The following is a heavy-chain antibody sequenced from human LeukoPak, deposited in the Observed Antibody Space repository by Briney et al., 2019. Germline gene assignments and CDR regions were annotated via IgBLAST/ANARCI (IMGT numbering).Heavy chain of an antibody. CDR1: GFTFSSYG. V-gene: IGHV3-33*01. D-gene: IGHD1-26*01. CDR3: ARFQWELPNGSLDYYYYMDV. Sequence: GRSLRLSCAASGFTFSSYGMHWVRQAPGKGLEWVAVIWYDGSNKYYADSVKGRFTISRDNSKNTLYLQMNSLRAEDTAVYYCARFQWELPNGSLDYYYYMDVWGKGTTVTVSS. J-gene: IGHJ6*03. CDR2: IWYDGSNK.